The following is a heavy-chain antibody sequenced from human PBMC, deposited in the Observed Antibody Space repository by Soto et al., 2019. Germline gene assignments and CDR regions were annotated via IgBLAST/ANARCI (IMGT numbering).Heavy chain of an antibody. CDR2: ISAYNGNT. CDR3: ARVTTNDFWSGYYIEYYYYGMDV. J-gene: IGHJ6*02. D-gene: IGHD3-3*01. V-gene: IGHV1-18*01. Sequence: ASVKVSCKASGYNFTSYGISWVRQASGQGLEWMGWISAYNGNTNYAQKRQGRVTMTTDTSTSTAYMELRSLRCDDTAVYYCARVTTNDFWSGYYIEYYYYGMDVWGQ. CDR1: GYNFTSYG.